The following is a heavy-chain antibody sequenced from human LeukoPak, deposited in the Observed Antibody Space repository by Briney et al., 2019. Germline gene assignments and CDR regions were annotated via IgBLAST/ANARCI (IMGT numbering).Heavy chain of an antibody. J-gene: IGHJ5*02. Sequence: SETLSLTCTVSGGSISSYYWSWIRQPPGKGLEWIGYIYYSGSTNYNPSLKSRVTISVDTSKNQFSLKLGSVTAADTAVYYCARQRGYCSGGSCYSGIGWFDPWGQGTLVTVSS. D-gene: IGHD2-15*01. CDR2: IYYSGST. V-gene: IGHV4-59*08. CDR1: GGSISSYY. CDR3: ARQRGYCSGGSCYSGIGWFDP.